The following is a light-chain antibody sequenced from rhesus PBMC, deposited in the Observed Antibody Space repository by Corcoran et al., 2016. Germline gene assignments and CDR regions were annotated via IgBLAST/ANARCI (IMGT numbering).Light chain of an antibody. V-gene: IGKV2-104*02. CDR2: EVS. CDR3: MQALAFPLT. CDR1: QSLLDSEDGNTY. J-gene: IGKJ4*01. Sequence: DIVMTQTPLSLPVTPGEPASISCRSSQSLLDSEDGNTYLDWYLPKPGHSQQLLIYEVSNRASGVPDRFSGIGSDTDFTLKISRVETEDVGVYYCMQALAFPLTFGGGTKVEIK.